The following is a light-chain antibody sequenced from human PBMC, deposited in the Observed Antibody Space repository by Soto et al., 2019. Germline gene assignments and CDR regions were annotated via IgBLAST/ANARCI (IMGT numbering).Light chain of an antibody. V-gene: IGKV3-11*01. CDR1: QSVSSY. J-gene: IGKJ2*01. CDR2: DAS. Sequence: EIVLTQSPATLSLSPGERATLSCRASQSVSSYLAWYQQKPGQAPRLLIYDASNRATAIPARFSGSGSGTDFALTISILEPEDFAVYYCQQRSNWTYTFGQGTKLEIK. CDR3: QQRSNWTYT.